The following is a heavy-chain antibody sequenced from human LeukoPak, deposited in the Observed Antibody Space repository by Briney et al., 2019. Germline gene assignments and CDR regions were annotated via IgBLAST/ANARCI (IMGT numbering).Heavy chain of an antibody. V-gene: IGHV1-8*01. CDR3: ARDRGGAGDY. D-gene: IGHD1-26*01. Sequence: ASVKVSCKASGYTFTSYDINWVRQATGQGLEWMGWMNPNSGNTGYAQKFQGRVTMTRDTSTSTVYMELSSLRSEDTAVYYCARDRGGAGDYWGQGTLVTVSS. J-gene: IGHJ4*02. CDR2: MNPNSGNT. CDR1: GYTFTSYD.